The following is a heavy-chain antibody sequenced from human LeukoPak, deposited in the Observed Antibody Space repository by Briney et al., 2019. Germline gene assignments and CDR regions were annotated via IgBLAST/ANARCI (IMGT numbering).Heavy chain of an antibody. Sequence: PSETLSLTCTVSGGSISSGGYYWSWIRQHPGKGLEWIGYIYYSGSTYYNPSLKSRVTISVDTSKNQFSLKLSSVTAADTAVYYCARGWPYDFWSGYWMDYWGQGTLVTVSS. CDR1: GGSISSGGYY. CDR3: ARGWPYDFWSGYWMDY. V-gene: IGHV4-31*03. D-gene: IGHD3-3*01. J-gene: IGHJ4*02. CDR2: IYYSGST.